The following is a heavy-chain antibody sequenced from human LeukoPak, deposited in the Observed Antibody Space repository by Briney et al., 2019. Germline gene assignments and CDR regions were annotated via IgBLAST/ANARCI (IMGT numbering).Heavy chain of an antibody. CDR2: ISAYNGNT. CDR3: ARAKYYYGSGSYYPDY. J-gene: IGHJ4*02. D-gene: IGHD3-10*01. V-gene: IGHV1-18*01. Sequence: GASVKVSCKASGYTFTSYGISWVRQAPGQGLEWMGWISAYNGNTNYAQKLQGRVTMTTGTSTSTAYMELRSLRSDDTAVYYCARAKYYYGSGSYYPDYWGQGTLVTVSS. CDR1: GYTFTSYG.